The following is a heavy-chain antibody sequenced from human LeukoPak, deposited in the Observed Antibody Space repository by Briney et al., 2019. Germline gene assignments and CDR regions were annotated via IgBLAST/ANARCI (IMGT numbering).Heavy chain of an antibody. J-gene: IGHJ6*02. V-gene: IGHV3-11*04. CDR2: ISSSGSTI. CDR3: ARGPPRYCSGGSCYYYYYGMDV. Sequence: GGSLRLSCAASGFTFSDYYMSWVRQAPGKGLEWVSYISSSGSTIYYADSVKGRFTISRDNAKNSLYLQMNSLRAEDTAVYYCARGPPRYCSGGSCYYYYYGMDVWGQGTTVTVSS. CDR1: GFTFSDYY. D-gene: IGHD2-15*01.